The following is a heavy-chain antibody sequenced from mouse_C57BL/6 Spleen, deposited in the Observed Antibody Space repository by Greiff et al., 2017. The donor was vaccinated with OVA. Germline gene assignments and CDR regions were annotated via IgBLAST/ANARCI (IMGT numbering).Heavy chain of an antibody. CDR3: ASGGTTVVAPFAY. V-gene: IGHV1-7*01. CDR2: INPSSGYT. Sequence: QVQLKQSGAELAKPGASVKLSCKASGYTFTSYWMHWVKQRPGQGLEWIGYINPSSGYTKYNQKFKDKATLTADKSSSTAYMQLSSLTYEDSAVYYCASGGTTVVAPFAYWGQGTLVTVSA. D-gene: IGHD1-1*01. J-gene: IGHJ3*01. CDR1: GYTFTSYW.